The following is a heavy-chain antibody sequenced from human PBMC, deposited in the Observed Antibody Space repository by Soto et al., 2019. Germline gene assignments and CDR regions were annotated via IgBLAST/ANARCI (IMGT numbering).Heavy chain of an antibody. CDR3: ARYPSTGSADY. J-gene: IGHJ4*02. V-gene: IGHV3-23*01. D-gene: IGHD3-9*01. CDR2: ISWSGDDT. Sequence: EVQLLASGGDLVQPGGSLRLSCAASGFTFSSYAMNWVRPAPGKGLEWVSTISWSGDDTYYLDSVKGRFTISRDNSKNTLYLQMNSLRAEDSAVYYCARYPSTGSADYWGQGTLVIVSS. CDR1: GFTFSSYA.